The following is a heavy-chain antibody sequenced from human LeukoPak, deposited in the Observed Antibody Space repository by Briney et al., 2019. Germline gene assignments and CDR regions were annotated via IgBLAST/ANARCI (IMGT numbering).Heavy chain of an antibody. J-gene: IGHJ4*02. V-gene: IGHV1-18*04. CDR3: ARGFGMLDILTGYCFDY. D-gene: IGHD3-9*01. Sequence: ASVKVSCKASGYTFTSYGISWVRQAPGQGLEWMGWISAYNGNTNYAQKLQGRVTMTTDTSTSTAYMELRSLRSDDTAVYYCARGFGMLDILTGYCFDYWGRGTLVTVSS. CDR2: ISAYNGNT. CDR1: GYTFTSYG.